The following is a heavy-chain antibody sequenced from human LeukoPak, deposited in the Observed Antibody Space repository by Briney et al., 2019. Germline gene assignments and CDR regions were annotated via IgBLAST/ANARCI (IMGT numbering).Heavy chain of an antibody. CDR2: IIPIFGTA. D-gene: IGHD2-2*01. V-gene: IGHV1-69*13. J-gene: IGHJ5*02. CDR3: ARNPEPAAMNWFDP. Sequence: SVTVSCKASGGTFSSYAISWVRQAPGQGLEWMGGIIPIFGTANYAQKFQGRVTITADESTSTAYMELSSLRSEDTAVYYCARNPEPAAMNWFDPWGQGTLVTVSS. CDR1: GGTFSSYA.